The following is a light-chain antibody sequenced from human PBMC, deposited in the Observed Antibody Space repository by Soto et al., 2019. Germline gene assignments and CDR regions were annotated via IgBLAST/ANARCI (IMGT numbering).Light chain of an antibody. CDR2: GAS. V-gene: IGKV3-15*01. Sequence: EIVMTQSPATLSVSVGDRDTLSCRASQSVSSNLAWYQQKPGQAPSLLIYGASTRATGTPARFSGSGSGTEFTLTISSLQSEDFAVYYCQQYIRWPLTFGGGTKVDIK. CDR3: QQYIRWPLT. CDR1: QSVSSN. J-gene: IGKJ4*02.